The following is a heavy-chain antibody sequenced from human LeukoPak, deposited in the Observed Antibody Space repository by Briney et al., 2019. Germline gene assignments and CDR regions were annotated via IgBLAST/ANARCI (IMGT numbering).Heavy chain of an antibody. Sequence: ASETLSLTCTVSGGSVSSYYWSWIRQPPGKGLEWIGYIYYSGSTNYNPSLKSRVTISVDTSKNQFSLKLSSVTAADTAVYYCARRYSSSWYGGFDYWGQGTLVTVSS. CDR2: IYYSGST. J-gene: IGHJ4*02. CDR1: GGSVSSYY. V-gene: IGHV4-59*02. CDR3: ARRYSSSWYGGFDY. D-gene: IGHD6-13*01.